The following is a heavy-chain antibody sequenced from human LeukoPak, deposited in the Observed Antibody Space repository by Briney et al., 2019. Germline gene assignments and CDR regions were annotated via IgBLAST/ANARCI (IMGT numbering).Heavy chain of an antibody. CDR1: GFTFSSYW. CDR3: HWTGDAY. D-gene: IGHD3/OR15-3a*01. Sequence: GGSLRLSCAASGFTFSSYWMNWVRQVPGQGLVWVSSIKGDGSRTNYADSVKGRFTISRDNARNTVYLQMNNLRAEDTAVYYCHWTGDAYWGQGTLVTVSS. CDR2: IKGDGSRT. V-gene: IGHV3-74*01. J-gene: IGHJ4*02.